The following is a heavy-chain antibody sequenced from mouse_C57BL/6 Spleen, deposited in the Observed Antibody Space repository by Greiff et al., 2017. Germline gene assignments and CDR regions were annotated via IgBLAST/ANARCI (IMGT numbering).Heavy chain of an antibody. D-gene: IGHD1-1*01. CDR1: GYAFSSYW. CDR2: LYPGDGDT. CDR3: ARGGITEGYFDV. Sequence: QVQLKESGAELVKPGASVKISCKASGYAFSSYWMNWVKQRPGTGLEWIGQLYPGDGDTNYNGKFKGKATLTADKSSSTAYMQLSSLTSEDSAVYFCARGGITEGYFDVWGTGTTVTVSS. J-gene: IGHJ1*03. V-gene: IGHV1-80*01.